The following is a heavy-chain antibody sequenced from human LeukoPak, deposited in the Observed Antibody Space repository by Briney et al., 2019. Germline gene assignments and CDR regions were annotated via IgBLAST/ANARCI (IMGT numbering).Heavy chain of an antibody. CDR2: IKQDGSEK. Sequence: PGGSLRLSCAASGFTFSSYWMSWVRQAPGKGLEWVANIKQDGSEKYYVDSVKGRFTISRDNAKNSLYLQMNSLRAEGTAVYYCARLPFRQWLDYWGQGTLVTVSS. CDR3: ARLPFRQWLDY. J-gene: IGHJ4*02. D-gene: IGHD3-22*01. V-gene: IGHV3-7*01. CDR1: GFTFSSYW.